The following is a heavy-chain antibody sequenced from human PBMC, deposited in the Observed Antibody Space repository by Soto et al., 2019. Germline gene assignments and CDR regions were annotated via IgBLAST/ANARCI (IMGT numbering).Heavy chain of an antibody. D-gene: IGHD3-9*01. J-gene: IGHJ3*02. Sequence: SETLYITFSSPGGSISSYYWGWVRPPPGKGLELIGYIYYSGSTNYNPSLKSRFTISRDNSKNTLYLQMNSLRAEDTAVYYCARDADSLTGSDAFDIWGQGTMVTVSS. CDR1: GGSISSYY. V-gene: IGHV4-59*12. CDR2: IYYSGST. CDR3: ARDADSLTGSDAFDI.